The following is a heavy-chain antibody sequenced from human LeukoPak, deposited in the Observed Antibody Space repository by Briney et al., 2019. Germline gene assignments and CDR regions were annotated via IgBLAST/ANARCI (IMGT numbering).Heavy chain of an antibody. V-gene: IGHV1-2*02. CDR3: ARSYCSSTSCYREPEPYFDY. CDR2: INPNSGGT. Sequence: ASVKVSCKTFGYTFTDYYIHWVRQAPGQGLEWMGWINPNSGGTNYAQKFQGRVTMTRDTSISTAYMELSRLRSDDTAVYYCARSYCSSTSCYREPEPYFDYWGQGTLVTVSS. CDR1: GYTFTDYY. J-gene: IGHJ4*02. D-gene: IGHD2-2*01.